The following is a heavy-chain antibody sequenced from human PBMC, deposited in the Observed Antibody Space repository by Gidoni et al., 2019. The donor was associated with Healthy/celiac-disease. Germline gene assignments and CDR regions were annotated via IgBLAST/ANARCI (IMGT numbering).Heavy chain of an antibody. CDR3: ARGSRRDIVVVVAANSFDY. Sequence: QVQLVESGGGVVYPWRSLKLYCAASGFNFSSYGPHWVRQAPGKGLEWVTVIWYDGSNRYYADSVKGRFTISRDNSKNTLYLQMNSLRAEDTAVCYCARGSRRDIVVVVAANSFDYWGQGTLVTVSS. J-gene: IGHJ4*02. D-gene: IGHD2-15*01. CDR2: IWYDGSNR. V-gene: IGHV3-33*01. CDR1: GFNFSSYG.